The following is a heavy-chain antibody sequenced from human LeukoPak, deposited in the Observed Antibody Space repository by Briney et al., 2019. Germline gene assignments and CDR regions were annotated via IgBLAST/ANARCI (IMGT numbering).Heavy chain of an antibody. D-gene: IGHD5-18*01. CDR2: IIPIFGTA. Sequence: ASVEVSCKASGGTFSSYAISWVRQAPGQGLEWMGGIIPIFGTANYAQKFQGRVTITADESTSTAYMELSSLRSEDTAVYYCARGDTAMVLDYWGQGTLVTVSS. V-gene: IGHV1-69*13. J-gene: IGHJ4*02. CDR3: ARGDTAMVLDY. CDR1: GGTFSSYA.